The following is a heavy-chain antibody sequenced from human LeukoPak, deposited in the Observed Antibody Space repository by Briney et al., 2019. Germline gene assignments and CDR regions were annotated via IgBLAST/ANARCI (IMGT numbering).Heavy chain of an antibody. D-gene: IGHD5-24*01. CDR2: ICSGGST. V-gene: IGHV3-53*01. Sequence: GGSLRLSCAASGFTVSSNYMSWVRKAPGKGLEWVSVICSGGSTYYADSVKGRFTISRDNSKNTLYLQMNSLRAEDTAVYYCARGRGREDNWFDPWGQGTLVTVSS. CDR3: ARGRGREDNWFDP. J-gene: IGHJ5*02. CDR1: GFTVSSNY.